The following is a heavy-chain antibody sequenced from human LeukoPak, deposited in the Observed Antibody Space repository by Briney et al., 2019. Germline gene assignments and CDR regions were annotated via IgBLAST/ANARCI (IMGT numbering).Heavy chain of an antibody. CDR3: TRRLDD. CDR1: GFSFNSDW. CDR2: IKHDESEK. V-gene: IGHV3-7*01. Sequence: PGGSLRLSCAASGFSFNSDWMDWVRQASGKGLEWVANIKHDESEKNYLDSVKGRFTISRDNAQNSLYLQMNGLRVEDTAVYYCTRRLDDWGQGTLVSVSS. J-gene: IGHJ4*02. D-gene: IGHD3-16*01.